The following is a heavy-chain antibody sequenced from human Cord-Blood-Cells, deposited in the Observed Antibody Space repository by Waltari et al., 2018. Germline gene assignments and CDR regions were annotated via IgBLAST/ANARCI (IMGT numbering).Heavy chain of an antibody. CDR3: AREIGVGAAYY. CDR1: GFTVSSNS. V-gene: IGHV3-53*02. J-gene: IGHJ4*02. Sequence: EVQLVETGGGLIQPGGSLRLSCAASGFTVSSNSISWVRQAPGKWLGWVSVNLRGCNTKYAEPGEGRFTISRDKSKNTPYLQMNSLGAEDTAVYYCAREIGVGAAYYWGQGTLVTVSS. D-gene: IGHD1-26*01. CDR2: NLRGCNT.